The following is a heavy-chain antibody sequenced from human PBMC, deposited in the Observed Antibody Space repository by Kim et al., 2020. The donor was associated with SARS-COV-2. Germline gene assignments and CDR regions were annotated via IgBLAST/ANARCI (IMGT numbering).Heavy chain of an antibody. V-gene: IGHV4-59*08. Sequence: SETLSLTCTVSGGSISSYYWSWIRQPPGKGLEWIGYIYYSGSTNYNPSLKSRVTISVDTSKNQFSMKLSSVTAADTAVYYCARKLRGDAFDIWGQGTMVTVSS. CDR3: ARKLRGDAFDI. J-gene: IGHJ3*02. CDR1: GGSISSYY. CDR2: IYYSGST. D-gene: IGHD3-16*01.